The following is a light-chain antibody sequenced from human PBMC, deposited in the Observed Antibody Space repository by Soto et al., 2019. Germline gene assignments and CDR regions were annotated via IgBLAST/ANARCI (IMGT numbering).Light chain of an antibody. Sequence: DIQMTQSPSSVSASVGDTVVISCRASQHVSNWLAWYQQKPGEAPKLLIYTTSTLQSGVPSRFSGRGSGTDFALTISSLQPEDFDTSYCQQGTSFPLTFGGGTKVDIK. CDR1: QHVSNW. CDR2: TTS. CDR3: QQGTSFPLT. J-gene: IGKJ4*01. V-gene: IGKV1-12*01.